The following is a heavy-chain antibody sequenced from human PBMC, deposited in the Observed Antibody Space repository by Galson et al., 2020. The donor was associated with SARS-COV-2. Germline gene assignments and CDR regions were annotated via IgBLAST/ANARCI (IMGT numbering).Heavy chain of an antibody. CDR1: SDPIRDSRYF. Sequence: SETLSLTCQVSSDPIRDSRYFWGWVRQPPGKGLEFMGIIYYNGAAYYNPSLKSRVTNSMDTSENQISMKMTSVTAADTAVYYCARELWFGESLRWFDPWGQGIQVTVSS. D-gene: IGHD3-10*01. J-gene: IGHJ5*02. CDR3: ARELWFGESLRWFDP. CDR2: IYYNGAA. V-gene: IGHV4-39*02.